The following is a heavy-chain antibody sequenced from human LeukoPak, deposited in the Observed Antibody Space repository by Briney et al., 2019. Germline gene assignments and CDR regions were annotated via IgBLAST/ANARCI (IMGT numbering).Heavy chain of an antibody. D-gene: IGHD3-16*01. V-gene: IGHV3-74*01. J-gene: IGHJ3*02. Sequence: GGSLRLSCAASGFTFTSYWIHWVRQAPGKGLVWVSRINSDGSDAIYADSVKGRFTISRDNAKNTLYLQLSSLRAKDTAVDYCARGGGDHAFDIWGQGTMVTVAS. CDR3: ARGGGDHAFDI. CDR2: INSDGSDA. CDR1: GFTFTSYW.